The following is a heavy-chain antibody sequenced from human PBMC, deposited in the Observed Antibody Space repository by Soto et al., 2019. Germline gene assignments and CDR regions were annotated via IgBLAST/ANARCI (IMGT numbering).Heavy chain of an antibody. D-gene: IGHD3-16*01. CDR1: DAVVTSGENY. CDR3: VMRLGPSYARNF. J-gene: IGHJ4*02. V-gene: IGHV4-30-4*08. Sequence: SETLSPTCSVSDAVVTSGENYWSWVRQPPGKGLEWLGYIYDSGVTSYSPALKSRVTLSLDRPNNQVSLKLRTVPAADTAVYFCVMRLGPSYARNFWGQGILVTVSS. CDR2: IYDSGVT.